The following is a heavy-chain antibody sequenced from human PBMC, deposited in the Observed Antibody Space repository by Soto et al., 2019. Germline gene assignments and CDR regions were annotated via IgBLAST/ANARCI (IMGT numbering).Heavy chain of an antibody. J-gene: IGHJ6*02. CDR2: ISAYNGNT. Sequence: QIQLVQSGPEVQQPGASVKVSCKASGYSFTSYGISWVRQAPGQGLEWVGWISAYNGNTNYAQSLQGRVTMTTDTSTNTAYMELKSLRSDDTAVYYCARDPPITGGLRGTPLMQDWGQGTTVTVSS. V-gene: IGHV1-18*04. CDR1: GYSFTSYG. D-gene: IGHD1-20*01. CDR3: ARDPPITGGLRGTPLMQD.